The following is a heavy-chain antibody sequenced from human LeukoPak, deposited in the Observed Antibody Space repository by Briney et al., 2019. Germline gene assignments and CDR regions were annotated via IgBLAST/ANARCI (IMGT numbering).Heavy chain of an antibody. D-gene: IGHD3-22*01. CDR2: ISAYNGNT. V-gene: IGHV1-18*01. J-gene: IGHJ4*02. CDR3: ARDGWDYYDSSGYPLWDY. Sequence: ASVKVSCKASGYTFTSYGTSWVRQAPGQGLEWMGWISAYNGNTNYAQKLQGRVTMTTDTSTSTAYMELRSLRPDDTAVYYCARDGWDYYDSSGYPLWDYWGQGTLVTVSS. CDR1: GYTFTSYG.